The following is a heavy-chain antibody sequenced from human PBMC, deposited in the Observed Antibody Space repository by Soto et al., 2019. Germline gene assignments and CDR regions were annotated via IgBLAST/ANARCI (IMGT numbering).Heavy chain of an antibody. J-gene: IGHJ4*02. D-gene: IGHD3-10*01. CDR3: ASDNYGSGSYLRDHDY. V-gene: IGHV3-11*01. Sequence: GGSLRLSCAASGFTFSDYYMSWIRQAPGKGLEWVSYISSSGSTIYYADSVKGRFTISRDNAKNSLYLQMNSLRAEDTAVYYCASDNYGSGSYLRDHDYWGQGTLVTVSS. CDR2: ISSSGSTI. CDR1: GFTFSDYY.